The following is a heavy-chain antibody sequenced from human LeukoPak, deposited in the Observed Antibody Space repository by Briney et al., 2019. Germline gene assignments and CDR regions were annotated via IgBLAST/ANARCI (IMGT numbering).Heavy chain of an antibody. V-gene: IGHV3-7*01. Sequence: GGSLRLSCAASGFTFSSYWMSWVRQAPGKGLEWVANIKQDGSETYYVDSVKGRSTISKDNAKKSLYLQMNSLRAEDTAVYYCARERYSSGASNFDYWGQGTLVIVSS. D-gene: IGHD6-19*01. CDR3: ARERYSSGASNFDY. CDR1: GFTFSSYW. CDR2: IKQDGSET. J-gene: IGHJ4*02.